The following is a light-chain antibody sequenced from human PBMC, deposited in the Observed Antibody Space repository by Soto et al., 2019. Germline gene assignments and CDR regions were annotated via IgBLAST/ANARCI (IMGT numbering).Light chain of an antibody. Sequence: DIQMTQSPSSLSAPVADRVTITCRASQGISTYLNCYHQKPGKAPKLLIYAASSLQSGVPSRFSGSGSETDFTLTISSLQPEDFATYSCQQSYITPWTFGQGTKVDIK. CDR2: AAS. J-gene: IGKJ1*01. V-gene: IGKV1-39*01. CDR3: QQSYITPWT. CDR1: QGISTY.